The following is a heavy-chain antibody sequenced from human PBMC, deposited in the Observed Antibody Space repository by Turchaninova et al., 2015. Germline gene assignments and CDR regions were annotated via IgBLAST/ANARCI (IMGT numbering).Heavy chain of an antibody. J-gene: IGHJ6*02. D-gene: IGHD2-2*01. CDR2: GYVNGDT. CDR3: ARNLPNLLYGLDV. Sequence: GPGLVKPSGTLFLTCAVSGDSISSRNWWSWVRQPPGNGLEWVGEGYVNGDTNYNPSLKSRATVSVDKSTNQIFLELTSVTAADTGVYYCARNLPNLLYGLDVWGQGTTVTVSS. V-gene: IGHV4-4*02. CDR1: GDSISSRNW.